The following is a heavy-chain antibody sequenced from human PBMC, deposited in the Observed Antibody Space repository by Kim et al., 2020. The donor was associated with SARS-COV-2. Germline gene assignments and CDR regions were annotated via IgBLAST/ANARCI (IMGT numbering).Heavy chain of an antibody. CDR2: ISSSSSYI. CDR1: GFTFSSYS. Sequence: GGSLRLSCAASGFTFSSYSMNWVRQAPGKGLEWVSSISSSSSYIYYADSVKGRFTISRDNAKNSLYLQMNSLRAEDTAVYYCARELDGESSSGYYLYYYYYYGMDVWGQGTTVTVSS. CDR3: ARELDGESSSGYYLYYYYYYGMDV. V-gene: IGHV3-21*04. J-gene: IGHJ6*02. D-gene: IGHD3-22*01.